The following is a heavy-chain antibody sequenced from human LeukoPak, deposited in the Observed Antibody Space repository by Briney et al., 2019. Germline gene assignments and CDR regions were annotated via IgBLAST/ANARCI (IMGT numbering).Heavy chain of an antibody. J-gene: IGHJ4*02. CDR1: GYTFTGYY. V-gene: IGHV1-2*02. CDR2: INPNSGGT. CDR3: ARGRELHFDY. Sequence: GASVKVSCKASGYTFTGYYMHWVRQAPGQGLEWMGWINPNSGGTNYARKFQGRVTMTRDTSISTAYMELSRLRSDDTAVYYCARGRELHFDYWGQGTLVTVSS. D-gene: IGHD1-7*01.